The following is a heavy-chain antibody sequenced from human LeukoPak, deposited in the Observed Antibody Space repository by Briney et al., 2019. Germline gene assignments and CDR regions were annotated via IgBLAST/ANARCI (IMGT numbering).Heavy chain of an antibody. Sequence: ASVKVSCKASGGTFSSYTISWVRQAPGQGLEWMGWISAYNGNTNYAQKLLGRVTMTTDTSTSTAYMELRSLRSDDTAVYYCARDLKYYYDSSGYYSSAYYFDYWGQGTLVTVSS. D-gene: IGHD3-22*01. CDR3: ARDLKYYYDSSGYYSSAYYFDY. CDR1: GGTFSSYT. J-gene: IGHJ4*02. CDR2: ISAYNGNT. V-gene: IGHV1-18*01.